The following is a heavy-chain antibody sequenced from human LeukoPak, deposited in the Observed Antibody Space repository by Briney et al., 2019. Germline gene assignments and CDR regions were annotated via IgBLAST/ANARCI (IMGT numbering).Heavy chain of an antibody. D-gene: IGHD3-10*01. CDR1: GFTFSSYW. V-gene: IGHV3-7*01. Sequence: GGSLRLSCAASGFTFSSYWMSWVRQAPGKGLEWVANIKQDGSEKYYVDSVKGRFTISRDNAKNSLYLQMNSLRAEDTAVYYCNCYGSGSSPPFDYWGQGTLVTVSS. CDR3: NCYGSGSSPPFDY. J-gene: IGHJ4*02. CDR2: IKQDGSEK.